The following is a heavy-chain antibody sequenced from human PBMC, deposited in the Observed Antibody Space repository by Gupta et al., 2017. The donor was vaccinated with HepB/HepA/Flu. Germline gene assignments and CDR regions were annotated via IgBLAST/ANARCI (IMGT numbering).Heavy chain of an antibody. CDR2: INPKNGNI. CDR1: AYPFTDYN. Sequence: QVQLVQSGTEVKKPGASVSVSCKASAYPFTDYNLHWVRQAPGQGLEWMGGINPKNGNIELAQKFQGRVTLTRDTSTNTAYLDLSSLRSDDTAIYYCARVRGRFGSYYFYMDVWGNGTPVTVSS. D-gene: IGHD1-26*01. J-gene: IGHJ6*03. V-gene: IGHV1-2*02. CDR3: ARVRGRFGSYYFYMDV.